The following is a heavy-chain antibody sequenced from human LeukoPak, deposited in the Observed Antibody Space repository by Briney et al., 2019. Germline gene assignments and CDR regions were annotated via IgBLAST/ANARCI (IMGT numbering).Heavy chain of an antibody. V-gene: IGHV5-51*01. CDR3: ARHPIAAGGAYNWFDP. Sequence: GESLKISCKGSGYSFTHYWIGWVRQMPGKGLEWMGIIYPRDSNTIYSPSFQGQVTISVDTSINTAYLQWISLKASDTAMYYCARHPIAAGGAYNWFDPWGQGTLVTVSS. CDR1: GYSFTHYW. CDR2: IYPRDSNT. D-gene: IGHD6-13*01. J-gene: IGHJ5*02.